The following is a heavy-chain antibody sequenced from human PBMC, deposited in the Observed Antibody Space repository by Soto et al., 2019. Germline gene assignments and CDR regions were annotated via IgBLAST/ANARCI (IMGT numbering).Heavy chain of an antibody. D-gene: IGHD2-2*01. J-gene: IGHJ6*02. CDR3: ARDRWDCSSTSCYPPEYGMDV. CDR2: INPNSGGT. Sequence: ASVKVSCKASGYTFTGYYMHWVRQAPGQGLEWMGWINPNSGGTNYAQKFQGRVTMTRDTSISTAYMELSRLRSDDTAVYYCARDRWDCSSTSCYPPEYGMDVWGQGTTVTVSS. CDR1: GYTFTGYY. V-gene: IGHV1-2*02.